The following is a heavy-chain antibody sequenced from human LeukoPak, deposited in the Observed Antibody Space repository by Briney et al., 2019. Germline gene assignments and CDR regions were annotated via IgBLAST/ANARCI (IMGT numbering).Heavy chain of an antibody. D-gene: IGHD3-3*01. V-gene: IGHV3-30*04. CDR3: ARDPLYYDFWSGYSQKWYADRGYYFDY. Sequence: PGGSLRLSCAASGFTFSSYAMHWVRQAPGKGLEWVAVISYDGSNKYYADSVKGRFTISRDNSKNTLYLQMNSLRAEDTAVYYCARDPLYYDFWSGYSQKWYADRGYYFDYWGQGTLVTVSS. CDR1: GFTFSSYA. CDR2: ISYDGSNK. J-gene: IGHJ4*02.